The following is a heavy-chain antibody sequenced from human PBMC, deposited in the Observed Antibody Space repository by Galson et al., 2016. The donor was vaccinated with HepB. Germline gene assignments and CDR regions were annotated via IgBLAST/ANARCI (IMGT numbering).Heavy chain of an antibody. CDR3: GRDYPTMTDRYPYHVDV. CDR1: GFTLSSSA. Sequence: SLRLSCAASGFTLSSSAMTWVRQAPGRGLGWVSAITETGSFAYYADSVRGRFTLSRDTSKNTVYLQMNYLRADDTALYYCGRDYPTMTDRYPYHVDVWGKGTAVTVSS. V-gene: IGHV3-23*01. CDR2: ITETGSFA. J-gene: IGHJ6*04. D-gene: IGHD4-17*01.